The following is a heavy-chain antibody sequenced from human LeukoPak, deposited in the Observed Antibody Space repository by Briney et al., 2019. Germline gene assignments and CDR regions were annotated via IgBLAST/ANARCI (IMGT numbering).Heavy chain of an antibody. CDR3: ARCGAAVTTHFSH. Sequence: ASVQVSCKASGYSFSIYGITWSRQAPGQGLEYLGWISASDGTTNYAQKVQDRVTMTTDTSTSTAYLELRSLRSEDTAVYYCARCGAAVTTHFSHWGQGTLVTVSS. CDR1: GYSFSIYG. J-gene: IGHJ4*02. V-gene: IGHV1-18*01. CDR2: ISASDGTT. D-gene: IGHD4-17*01.